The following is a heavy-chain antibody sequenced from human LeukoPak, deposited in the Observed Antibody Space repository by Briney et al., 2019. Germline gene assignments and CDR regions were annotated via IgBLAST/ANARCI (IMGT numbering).Heavy chain of an antibody. V-gene: IGHV1-24*01. CDR3: ATALRLEALDL. Sequence: ASVKVSCKVSGYTLTELSTHWVRQAPGKGLEWMGGFDPEDGERIYAQKFQDRVTMTEDTSTDTAYMELRSLRSEDTAMYYCATALRLEALDLWGHGTTVTVSS. CDR1: GYTLTELS. J-gene: IGHJ3*01. CDR2: FDPEDGER. D-gene: IGHD3-16*01.